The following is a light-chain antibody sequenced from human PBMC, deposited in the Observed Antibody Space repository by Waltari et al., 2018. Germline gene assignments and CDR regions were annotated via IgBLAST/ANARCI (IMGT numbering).Light chain of an antibody. V-gene: IGKV3-11*01. CDR3: QQRSNWPPLT. Sequence: EIVLTHSPATLSLSPGERATLSCRASQSVSSYLAWYQQKPGQAPRLRIYDASNRATGIPARFSGSGSGTDFTLTISSLEPEDFAVYYCQQRSNWPPLTFGGGTKVEIK. CDR2: DAS. CDR1: QSVSSY. J-gene: IGKJ4*01.